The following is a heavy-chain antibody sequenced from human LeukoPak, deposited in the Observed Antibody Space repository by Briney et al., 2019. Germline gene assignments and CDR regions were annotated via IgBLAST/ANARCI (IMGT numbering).Heavy chain of an antibody. CDR1: GGSISSYY. D-gene: IGHD3-9*01. Sequence: PSETLSLTCTVSGGSISSYYWSWIRQPPGKGLEWIGYIYYSGSTNYNPSLKSRVTISVDTSKTQFSLKLSSVTAADTAVYYCARSAPGAYDILTGYYPNYFDYWGQGTLITVSS. CDR2: IYYSGST. J-gene: IGHJ4*02. V-gene: IGHV4-59*01. CDR3: ARSAPGAYDILTGYYPNYFDY.